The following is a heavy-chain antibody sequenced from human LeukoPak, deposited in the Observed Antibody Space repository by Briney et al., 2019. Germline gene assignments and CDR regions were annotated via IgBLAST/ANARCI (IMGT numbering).Heavy chain of an antibody. CDR1: GFTFSSYG. CDR3: AREVGDDPYYFDY. D-gene: IGHD1-26*01. J-gene: IGHJ4*02. Sequence: PGGSLRLSCAASGFTFSSYGMHWVRQAPGKGLEWVAVIWYDGSNKYYVDSVKGRFTISRDNSKNTLYLQMNSLRAEDTAVYYCAREVGDDPYYFDYWGQGTLVTVSS. V-gene: IGHV3-33*01. CDR2: IWYDGSNK.